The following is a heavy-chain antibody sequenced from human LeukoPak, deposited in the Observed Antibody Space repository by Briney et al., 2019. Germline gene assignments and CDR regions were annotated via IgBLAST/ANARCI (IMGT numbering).Heavy chain of an antibody. V-gene: IGHV3-7*01. CDR1: GFTFSSHW. CDR2: INQAGSEK. Sequence: GSLRLPCAASGFTFSSHWMSWVRQAPGKGLEWVANINQAGSEKHYVDSVKGRFTISRDTAKSSLYLQMNSLRAEDTAVYYCARDGTAAGLYFDYWGQGTLVTVSS. D-gene: IGHD6-13*01. J-gene: IGHJ4*02. CDR3: ARDGTAAGLYFDY.